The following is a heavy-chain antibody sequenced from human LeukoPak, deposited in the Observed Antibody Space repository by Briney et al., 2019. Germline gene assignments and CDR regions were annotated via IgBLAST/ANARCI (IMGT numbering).Heavy chain of an antibody. J-gene: IGHJ6*02. CDR2: VHHRKNT. CDR3: ARQAYGMDV. CDR1: GGSISSDKW. V-gene: IGHV4-4*02. Sequence: SETLSLTCAVSGGSISSDKWWTWVRQPPGRGLEWIGEVHHRKNTNYSPSLKSRVTISVDTSKNQFSLKLSSVTAADTAVYYCARQAYGMDVWGQGTTVTVSS.